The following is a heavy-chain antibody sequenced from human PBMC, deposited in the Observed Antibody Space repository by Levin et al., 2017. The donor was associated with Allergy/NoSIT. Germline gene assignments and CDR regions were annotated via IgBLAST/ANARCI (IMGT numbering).Heavy chain of an antibody. V-gene: IGHV3-20*04. Sequence: GGSLRLSCAASGFTFDDYGMSWVRQAPGKGLEWVSGINWNGGSTGYADSVKGRFTISRDNAKNSLYLQMNSLRAEDTALYYCARGHSSSLLRYFDYWGQGTLVTVSS. D-gene: IGHD6-13*01. J-gene: IGHJ4*02. CDR1: GFTFDDYG. CDR3: ARGHSSSLLRYFDY. CDR2: INWNGGST.